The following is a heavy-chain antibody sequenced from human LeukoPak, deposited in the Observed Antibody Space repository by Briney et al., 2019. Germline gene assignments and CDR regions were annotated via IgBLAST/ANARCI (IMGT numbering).Heavy chain of an antibody. CDR2: IRYDGSNK. J-gene: IGHJ4*02. CDR3: AKDRSDYDFWSDGGYFDY. V-gene: IGHV3-30*02. Sequence: GGSLRLSCAASGFTFSSYGMHWVRQAPGKGPEWVAFIRYDGSNKYYADSVKGRFTISRDNSKNTLYLQMNSLRAEDTAVYYCAKDRSDYDFWSDGGYFDYWGQGTLVTVSS. CDR1: GFTFSSYG. D-gene: IGHD3-3*01.